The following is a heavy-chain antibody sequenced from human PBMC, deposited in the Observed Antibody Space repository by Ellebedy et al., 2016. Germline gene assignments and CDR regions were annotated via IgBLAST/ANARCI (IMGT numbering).Heavy chain of an antibody. CDR2: INPNSGGT. V-gene: IGHV1-2*02. CDR1: GYTFTSYD. CDR3: ARSSGWRQYYFDY. D-gene: IGHD6-19*01. Sequence: ASVKVSXXASGYTFTSYDINWVRQAPGQGLEWMGWINPNSGGTNYAQKFQGRVTMTRDTSISTAYMELSRLRSDDTAVYYCARSSGWRQYYFDYWGQGTLVTVSS. J-gene: IGHJ4*02.